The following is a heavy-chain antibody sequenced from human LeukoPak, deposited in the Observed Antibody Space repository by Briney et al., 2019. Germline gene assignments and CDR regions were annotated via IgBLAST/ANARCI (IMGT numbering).Heavy chain of an antibody. Sequence: GASVKVSCKAFGYTFTSYGISWVRQAPGQGLEWMGWISPYNGNTNYAQRFQGRVTMTTETSTSTAYMELRSLRSDDTAVYYCARDLDIVVVIAALRHYGLDVWGQGTTVTVSS. D-gene: IGHD2-2*01. CDR2: ISPYNGNT. CDR3: ARDLDIVVVIAALRHYGLDV. V-gene: IGHV1-18*01. J-gene: IGHJ6*02. CDR1: GYTFTSYG.